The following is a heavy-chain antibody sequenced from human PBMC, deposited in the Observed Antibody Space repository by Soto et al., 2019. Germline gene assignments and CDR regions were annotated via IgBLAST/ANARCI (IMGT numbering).Heavy chain of an antibody. Sequence: SETLSLTCTVSGGSISSSSYYWGWIRQPSGKGLEWIGSIYYSGSTYYNPSLKSRVTISVDTSKNQFSLKLSSVTAADTAVYYCASRAAAPGFEMSYFQHWGQGTLVTVSS. V-gene: IGHV4-39*01. CDR2: IYYSGST. CDR1: GGSISSSSYY. D-gene: IGHD6-13*01. J-gene: IGHJ1*01. CDR3: ASRAAAPGFEMSYFQH.